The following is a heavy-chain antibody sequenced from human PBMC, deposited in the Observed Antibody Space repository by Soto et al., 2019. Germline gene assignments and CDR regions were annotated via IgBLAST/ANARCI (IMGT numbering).Heavy chain of an antibody. J-gene: IGHJ6*02. CDR3: TTDNLAYCCGDCYIGYGMDV. Sequence: PRGSLRLSCAASGFTFSGSAMHWVRQASGKGLEWVGRIRSKANSYATAYAASVKGRFTISRDDSKNTAYLQMNSLKTEDTAVYYCTTDNLAYCCGDCYIGYGMDVCGQVTTVPVSS. D-gene: IGHD2-21*02. CDR1: GFTFSGSA. V-gene: IGHV3-73*01. CDR2: IRSKANSYAT.